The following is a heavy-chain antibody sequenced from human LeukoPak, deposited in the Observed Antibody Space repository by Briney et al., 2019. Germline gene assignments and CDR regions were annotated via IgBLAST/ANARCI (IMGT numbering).Heavy chain of an antibody. CDR1: GFIXSSYA. J-gene: IGHJ4*02. CDR3: AKTSRWERDYFDY. Sequence: SCAGXGFIXSSYAMSWVRQAPGKGLEWVSAMSGVGGNTFYKDSVRGRFTISRDNSKNTLYLQMNSLRAEDTAIYYCAKTSRWERDYFDYWGQGTLVTVSS. D-gene: IGHD5-24*01. V-gene: IGHV3-23*01. CDR2: MSGVGGNT.